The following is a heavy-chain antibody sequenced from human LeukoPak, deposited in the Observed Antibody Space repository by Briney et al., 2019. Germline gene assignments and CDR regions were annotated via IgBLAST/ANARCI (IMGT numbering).Heavy chain of an antibody. Sequence: GGSLRLSCAASGFIFSSYSMNWVRQAPGKGLEWVSYISISSGTISYADSVRGRFTISSDNAKNSLYLQMNSLRAEDTAVYYCARHTHYSFDYWGQGTLVIVSS. CDR2: ISISSGTI. CDR1: GFIFSSYS. D-gene: IGHD2-21*01. CDR3: ARHTHYSFDY. J-gene: IGHJ4*02. V-gene: IGHV3-48*01.